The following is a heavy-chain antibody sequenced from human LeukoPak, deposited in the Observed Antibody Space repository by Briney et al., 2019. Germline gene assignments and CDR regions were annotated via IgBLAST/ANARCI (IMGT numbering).Heavy chain of an antibody. Sequence: SETLSLTCTVSGGSISSGGYYWSWIRQHPGKGLEWIGYIYYSGSTYYNPSLKSRVTISVDTSKNQFSLKLSSVTAADTAVYYCARRLADRYSYSDYWGQGTLVTVSS. V-gene: IGHV4-31*03. D-gene: IGHD3-9*01. J-gene: IGHJ4*02. CDR3: ARRLADRYSYSDY. CDR2: IYYSGST. CDR1: GGSISSGGYY.